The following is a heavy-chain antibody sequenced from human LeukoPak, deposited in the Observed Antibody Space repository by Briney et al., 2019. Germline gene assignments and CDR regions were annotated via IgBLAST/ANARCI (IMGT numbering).Heavy chain of an antibody. CDR3: ARDYDFWSGMFDP. Sequence: ASVKVSCKASGYSFTGYYIHWVRQAPGQGLEWMGWISAYNGNTNYAQKLQGRVTMTTDTSTSTAYIELRSLRSDDTAVYYCARDYDFWSGMFDPWGQGTLVTVSS. D-gene: IGHD3-3*01. CDR2: ISAYNGNT. J-gene: IGHJ5*02. V-gene: IGHV1-18*04. CDR1: GYSFTGYY.